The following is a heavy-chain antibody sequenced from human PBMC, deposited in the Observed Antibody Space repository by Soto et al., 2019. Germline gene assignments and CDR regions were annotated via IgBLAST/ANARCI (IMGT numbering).Heavy chain of an antibody. CDR1: GFTFSSYS. Sequence: EVQLVESGVGLVKPGGSLRLSCAASGFTFSSYSMNWVRQAPGKGLEWVSSISSSSSYIYYADSVKGRFTISRDNAKNSLYLEMNSLRAEDTAVYYCARDGGYSYGADAFDIWGQGTMFTVSS. J-gene: IGHJ3*02. CDR3: ARDGGYSYGADAFDI. D-gene: IGHD5-18*01. V-gene: IGHV3-21*01. CDR2: ISSSSSYI.